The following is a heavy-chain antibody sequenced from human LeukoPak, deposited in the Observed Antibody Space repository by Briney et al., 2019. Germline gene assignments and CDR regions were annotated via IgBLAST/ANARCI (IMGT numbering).Heavy chain of an antibody. CDR2: IYYSGST. J-gene: IGHJ5*02. CDR1: GGSISSYY. V-gene: IGHV4-59*01. D-gene: IGHD3-10*01. CDR3: ARSYKGGWFDP. Sequence: SETLSLTCTVSGGSISSYYWSWIRQPPGKGLEWIGYIYYSGSTNYNPSLKSRVTISVDTSKNQFSLKLSSVTAADTAVYYCARSYKGGWFDPWGQGTLVTVSS.